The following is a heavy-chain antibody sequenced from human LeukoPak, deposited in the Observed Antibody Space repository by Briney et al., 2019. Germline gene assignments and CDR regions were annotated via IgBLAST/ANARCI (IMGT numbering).Heavy chain of an antibody. V-gene: IGHV4-38-2*01. CDR1: GNFISRGYY. CDR3: ARNTSAWSPLGETQSAPHCFDS. CDR2: KYNTGST. D-gene: IGHD6-19*01. Sequence: SETLSLTCGVSGNFISRGYYWAWIRQPPGKGLEWIGSKYNTGSTYYNPSLKSRVTMSIDTSKNQFSLKLSSVTAADTAVYYCARNTSAWSPLGETQSAPHCFDSWGQGTLVTVSS. J-gene: IGHJ4*02.